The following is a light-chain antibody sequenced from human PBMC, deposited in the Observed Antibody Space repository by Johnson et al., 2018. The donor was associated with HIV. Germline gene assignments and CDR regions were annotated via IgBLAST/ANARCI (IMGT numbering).Light chain of an antibody. CDR3: GTWNSSLSGGPYV. J-gene: IGLJ1*01. CDR2: DNN. Sequence: QSVLTQPPSVSAAPGQKVTISCSGSSSNIGNNYVSWYQHLPGKAPKLLIYDNNKRPSGIPDRFSGSKSGTSATLGITGLQTGDEADYYCGTWNSSLSGGPYVFGTGTKVTAL. CDR1: SSNIGNNY. V-gene: IGLV1-51*01.